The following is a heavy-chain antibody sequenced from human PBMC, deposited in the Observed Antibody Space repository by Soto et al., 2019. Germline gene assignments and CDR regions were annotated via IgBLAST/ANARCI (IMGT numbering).Heavy chain of an antibody. J-gene: IGHJ4*02. CDR2: IHYSGRT. CDR1: NGSISGFY. V-gene: IGHV4-59*12. CDR3: VRVGVGIGNHFDS. D-gene: IGHD1-26*01. Sequence: SSETLSLTCSVSNGSISGFYWTWIRQPPGKILEWIGYIHYSGRTDYNPSLTSRATMSVDTSKNQFSLNLKSITAADTAVYYCVRVGVGIGNHFDSWGRGTLVTVSS.